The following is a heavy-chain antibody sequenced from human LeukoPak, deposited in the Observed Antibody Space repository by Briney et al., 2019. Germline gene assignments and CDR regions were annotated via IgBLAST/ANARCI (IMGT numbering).Heavy chain of an antibody. CDR3: ARDLMGIAYRGAFYY. Sequence: PGGSLRLSCAASGFTFSTYAMSWVRQAPGKGLEWVSTISDTTGNTYYADSVKGRFTISRDNPKNTLFLQMNNLRAEDTAVYYCARDLMGIAYRGAFYYWGQGTLVTVSS. D-gene: IGHD6-13*01. CDR1: GFTFSTYA. J-gene: IGHJ4*02. V-gene: IGHV3-23*01. CDR2: ISDTTGNT.